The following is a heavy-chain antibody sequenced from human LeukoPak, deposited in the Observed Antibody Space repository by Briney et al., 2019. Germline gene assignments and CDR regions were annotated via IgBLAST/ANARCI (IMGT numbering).Heavy chain of an antibody. CDR1: GFIFSRYG. V-gene: IGHV3-23*01. J-gene: IGHJ3*02. CDR3: AKDNGWFGELNHDAFDI. D-gene: IGHD3-10*01. Sequence: GGSLRLSCAASGFIFSRYGMSWVRQAPGKGLEWVSAITGSGGSTYYADSVKGRFIISRDNSKKTLYLQMNSLRAEDTALYYCAKDNGWFGELNHDAFDIWGQGTMVTVSS. CDR2: ITGSGGST.